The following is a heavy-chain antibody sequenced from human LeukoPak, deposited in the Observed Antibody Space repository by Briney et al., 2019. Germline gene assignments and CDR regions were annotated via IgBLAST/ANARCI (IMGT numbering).Heavy chain of an antibody. CDR1: GFTFSSYW. CDR3: ARGQTSRGYYGSGSYYK. CDR2: IKQDGSEK. J-gene: IGHJ4*02. Sequence: GGSLRLSCAASGFTFSSYWMSWVRQAPGKGLEWVANIKQDGSEKYYVDSVKGRFTISRDNAKNSLYLQMNSLRAEDTAVYYCARGQTSRGYYGSGSYYKWGQGTLATVSS. V-gene: IGHV3-7*01. D-gene: IGHD3-10*01.